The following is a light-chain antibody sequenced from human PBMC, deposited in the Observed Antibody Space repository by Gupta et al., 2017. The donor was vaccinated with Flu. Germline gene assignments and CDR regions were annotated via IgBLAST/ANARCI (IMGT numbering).Light chain of an antibody. CDR1: QSVSSN. V-gene: IGKV3-15*01. Sequence: GERATLSCRARQSVSSNLAWYQQKPGQAPRLLIYGASTRATGIPARFSGSGSGTEFTLTISSLQSEDFAVYYCQQYNNWPLTFGPGTKVDIK. CDR2: GAS. J-gene: IGKJ3*01. CDR3: QQYNNWPLT.